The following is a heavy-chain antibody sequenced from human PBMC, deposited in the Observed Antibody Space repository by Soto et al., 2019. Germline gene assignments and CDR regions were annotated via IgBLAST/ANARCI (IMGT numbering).Heavy chain of an antibody. V-gene: IGHV3-21*01. Sequence: EVQLVESGGGLVKPGGSLRLSCAASGFTFSGYSMNWVRQAPGKGLEWVSSISSSSSSIYYADSVKGRFTISRDNAKNSLYLQMNSLRAEDTAVYYCAVIGNSGYASQQEDYWGQGTLVTVSS. J-gene: IGHJ4*02. D-gene: IGHD5-12*01. CDR1: GFTFSGYS. CDR3: AVIGNSGYASQQEDY. CDR2: ISSSSSSI.